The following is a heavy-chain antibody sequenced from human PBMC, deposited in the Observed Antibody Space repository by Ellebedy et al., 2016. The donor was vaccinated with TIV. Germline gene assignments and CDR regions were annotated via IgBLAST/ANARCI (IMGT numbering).Heavy chain of an antibody. J-gene: IGHJ3*02. CDR1: GYSFTSYW. CDR3: ARPFSGYKDAFDI. V-gene: IGHV5-51*01. CDR2: IYPGDSDT. Sequence: KVSXKGSGYSFTSYWIGWVRQMPGKGLEWMGIIYPGDSDTRYSPSFQGQVTISADKSISTAYLQWSSLKASDTAMYYCARPFSGYKDAFDIWGQGTMVTVSS. D-gene: IGHD5-18*01.